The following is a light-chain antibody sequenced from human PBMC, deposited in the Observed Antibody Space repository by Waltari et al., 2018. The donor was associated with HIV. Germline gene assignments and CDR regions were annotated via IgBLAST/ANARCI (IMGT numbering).Light chain of an antibody. CDR3: GTWDSSLSAVV. CDR1: SSDIGGYKY. J-gene: IGLJ2*01. Sequence: QSALTQPASVSGSPGQSITISCTGTSSDIGGYKYVSWYQQQPGKAPKLMISEVSNRPSGVSNRFSGSKSGTSATLGITGLQAGDEADYFCGTWDSSLSAVVFGGGTLLTVL. V-gene: IGLV2-14*01. CDR2: EVS.